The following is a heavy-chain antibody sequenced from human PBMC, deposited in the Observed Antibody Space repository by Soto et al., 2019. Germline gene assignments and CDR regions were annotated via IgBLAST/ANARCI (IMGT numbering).Heavy chain of an antibody. D-gene: IGHD6-19*01. J-gene: IGHJ5*02. V-gene: IGHV3-23*01. CDR1: GFTFSSYA. CDR2: ISGSGGST. Sequence: GGSLRLSCAASGFTFSSYAMSWVRQAPGKGLEWVSAISGSGGSTYYADSVKGRFTISRDNSKNTLYLQMNSLRAEDTAVYYCAKDNGYSSGWYLYNWFDPWGQGTLVTVSS. CDR3: AKDNGYSSGWYLYNWFDP.